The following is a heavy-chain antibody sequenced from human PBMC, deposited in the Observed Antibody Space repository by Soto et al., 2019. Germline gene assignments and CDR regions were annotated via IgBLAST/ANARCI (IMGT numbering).Heavy chain of an antibody. Sequence: QVQLQESGPGLVKPSQTLSLTCTVSGGSISSGGYYWSWIRQHPGKGLEWIGYIYYSGSTYYNPSLKSRVTISVDTSKDQFSLKLSSVTAADTAVYYCASDLLGHSSPGAYYYYGMDVWGQGTTVTVSS. CDR1: GGSISSGGYY. D-gene: IGHD6-13*01. CDR2: IYYSGST. V-gene: IGHV4-31*03. CDR3: ASDLLGHSSPGAYYYYGMDV. J-gene: IGHJ6*02.